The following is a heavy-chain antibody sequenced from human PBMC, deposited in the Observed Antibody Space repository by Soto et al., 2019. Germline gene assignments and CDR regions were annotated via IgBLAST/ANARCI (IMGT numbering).Heavy chain of an antibody. CDR3: ARQGYYGSGSYPYYYYGMDV. CDR2: IYYSGST. V-gene: IGHV4-59*08. Sequence: PSETLSLTCTVSGGSISSYYWSWIRQPPGKGLEWIGYIYYSGSTNYNPSLKSRVTISVDTSKNQFSLKLSSVTAADTAVYYCARQGYYGSGSYPYYYYGMDVWGQGTTVTVS. D-gene: IGHD3-10*01. J-gene: IGHJ6*02. CDR1: GGSISSYY.